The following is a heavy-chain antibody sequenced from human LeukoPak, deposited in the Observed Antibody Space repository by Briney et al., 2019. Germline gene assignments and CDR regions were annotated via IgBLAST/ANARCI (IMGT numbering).Heavy chain of an antibody. CDR1: GFTFSSYA. Sequence: GGSLRLSCAASGFTFSSYAMHWVRQAPGKGLEWVAVISHDGSNKYYADSVKGRFTISRDNSKNTLYLQMNSVRAEDTAVYYCARVGQDYYYYGMDVWGQGTTVTVSS. V-gene: IGHV3-30-3*01. J-gene: IGHJ6*02. CDR2: ISHDGSNK. CDR3: ARVGQDYYYYGMDV.